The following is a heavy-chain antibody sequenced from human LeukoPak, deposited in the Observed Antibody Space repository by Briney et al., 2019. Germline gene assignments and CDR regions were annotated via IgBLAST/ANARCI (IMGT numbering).Heavy chain of an antibody. J-gene: IGHJ4*02. V-gene: IGHV3-23*03. CDR1: GFTFSSYA. D-gene: IGHD3-3*01. CDR2: IYSGGST. CDR3: ARIVWSGHYGGFFDY. Sequence: GGSLRLSCAASGFTFSSYAMSWVRQAPGKGLEWVSVIYSGGSTYYADSVKGRFTISRDNAKNSLYLQMNSLRAEDTALYYCARIVWSGHYGGFFDYWGQGTLVSVSS.